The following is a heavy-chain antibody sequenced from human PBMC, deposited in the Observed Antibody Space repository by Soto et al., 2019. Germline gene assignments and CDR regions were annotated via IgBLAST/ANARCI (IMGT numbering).Heavy chain of an antibody. Sequence: QVQLQESGPGLVKPSQTLSLTCTVSGGSISSGGYYWSWIRQHPGKGLEWIGYIYYSGSTYYNPSLKSRGTISVDTSKNQFSLKLSSVTAADTAVYYCARERHYDFWSGSPGPWGQGTLVTVSS. D-gene: IGHD3-3*01. CDR3: ARERHYDFWSGSPGP. CDR1: GGSISSGGYY. J-gene: IGHJ5*02. V-gene: IGHV4-31*03. CDR2: IYYSGST.